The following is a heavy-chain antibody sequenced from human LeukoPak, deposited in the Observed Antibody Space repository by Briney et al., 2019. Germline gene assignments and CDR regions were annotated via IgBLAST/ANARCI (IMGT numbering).Heavy chain of an antibody. V-gene: IGHV3-30*03. D-gene: IGHD3-3*01. J-gene: IGHJ4*02. CDR3: ASGVATDSSPSSFDY. Sequence: GGALRLSCAASRFTFSSYGMHWVRQAPGKGREWVALISYDGSNKYYAHSPKGRFALSRDKFKKTRYLQMNSLRAEDTAVCYCASGVATDSSPSSFDYWVQGTLVTVSS. CDR2: ISYDGSNK. CDR1: RFTFSSYG.